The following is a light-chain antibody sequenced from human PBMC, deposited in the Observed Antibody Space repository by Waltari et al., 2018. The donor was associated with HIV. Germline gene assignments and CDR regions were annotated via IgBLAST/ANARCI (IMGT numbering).Light chain of an antibody. CDR2: EVS. CDR3: SSFTTSITLL. V-gene: IGLV2-14*01. J-gene: IGLJ1*01. Sequence: QSALTQPASVSGSPGQSITISCTGTNSDVGAYDYASWYQHHPGKAPKLIIYEVSNRPSGVSDRFSGSKSGNTASLTISGLQAEDEADYYCSSFTTSITLLFATGTKVTVL. CDR1: NSDVGAYDY.